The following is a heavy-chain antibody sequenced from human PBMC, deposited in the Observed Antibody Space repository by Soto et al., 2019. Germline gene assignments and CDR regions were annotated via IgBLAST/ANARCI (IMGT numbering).Heavy chain of an antibody. Sequence: QVELQESGPGLVKPSETLSLSCSVSGDSMSNYYLTWIRQPPGKGLEWIGYVNYIGSTRYNPSLNSPVTISPDTPKTQLSLRINSATAAATAVYYCGRLHKGYTSTGTDSWGQGTLVTVSS. D-gene: IGHD6-13*01. V-gene: IGHV4-59*08. CDR2: VNYIGST. CDR3: GRLHKGYTSTGTDS. CDR1: GDSMSNYY. J-gene: IGHJ4*02.